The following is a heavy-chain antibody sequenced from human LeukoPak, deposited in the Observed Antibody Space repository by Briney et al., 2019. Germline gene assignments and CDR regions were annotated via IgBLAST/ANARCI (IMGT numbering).Heavy chain of an antibody. CDR2: ISSSSSTI. CDR1: GFTFSSYS. Sequence: GGSLRLSCAASGFTFSSYSMSWVRQAPGKGLEWVSYISSSSSTIYYADSVKGRFTISRDNAKNSLYLQMNSLRAEDTAVYYCARDLEKYYYGSGTRGWGQGTLVTVSS. CDR3: ARDLEKYYYGSGTRG. V-gene: IGHV3-48*04. D-gene: IGHD3-10*01. J-gene: IGHJ4*02.